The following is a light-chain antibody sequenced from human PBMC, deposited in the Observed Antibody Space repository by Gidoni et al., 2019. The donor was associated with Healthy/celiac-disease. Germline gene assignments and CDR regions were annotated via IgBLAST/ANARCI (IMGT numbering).Light chain of an antibody. CDR1: SSAADGYNY. Sequence: SALPPPPAASGSPRQSVTISCTGTSSAADGYNYVSWYQQHPGKAPELIIYEVSKRPSGGPDGFSGSKTGNTASRTVAGLQAEDEDDYDCSSYAGSNNLVFGGGTKLTVL. J-gene: IGLJ2*01. CDR2: EVS. V-gene: IGLV2-8*01. CDR3: SSYAGSNNLV.